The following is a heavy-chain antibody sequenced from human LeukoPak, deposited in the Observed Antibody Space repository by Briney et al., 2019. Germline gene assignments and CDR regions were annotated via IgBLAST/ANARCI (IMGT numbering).Heavy chain of an antibody. D-gene: IGHD5-18*01. CDR3: ARGYGRGYSYGRYFDY. CDR1: GGSFSGYY. V-gene: IGHV4-34*01. J-gene: IGHJ4*02. CDR2: INHSGST. Sequence: SETLSLTCAVYGGSFSGYYWSWIRQPPGKGLEWIGEINHSGSTNYNPSLKSRVTISVDTSKNQFSLKLGSVTAADTAVYYCARGYGRGYSYGRYFDYWGQGTLVTVSS.